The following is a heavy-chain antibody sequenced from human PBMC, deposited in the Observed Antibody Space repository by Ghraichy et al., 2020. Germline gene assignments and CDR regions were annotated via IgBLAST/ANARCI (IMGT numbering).Heavy chain of an antibody. CDR1: GFTVSSYA. CDR2: ISYSGSNTS. CDR3: AREGSYGYGQY. V-gene: IGHV3-23*01. J-gene: IGHJ4*02. D-gene: IGHD5-18*01. Sequence: GGSLRLSCAASGFTVSSYAMSWVRQAPGKGLEWVSAISYSGSNTSYYADSVKGRFTISRDKSKNTVYLQMNSLRADDTAVYYCAREGSYGYGQYWGQGTLVAVSS.